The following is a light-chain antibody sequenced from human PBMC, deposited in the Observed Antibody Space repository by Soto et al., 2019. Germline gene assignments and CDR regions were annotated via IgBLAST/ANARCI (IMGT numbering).Light chain of an antibody. J-gene: IGKJ1*01. Sequence: IQMTQSPSTLSASVGDRVTITCRASQSISNWLAWYQQKPGKAPKLLIYDASSLESGVPSRFSGSGSGTEFTLIISSLQSEDFAVYYCQQYNNWPPWTFGQGTKVDIK. CDR1: QSISNW. CDR3: QQYNNWPPWT. CDR2: DAS. V-gene: IGKV1-5*01.